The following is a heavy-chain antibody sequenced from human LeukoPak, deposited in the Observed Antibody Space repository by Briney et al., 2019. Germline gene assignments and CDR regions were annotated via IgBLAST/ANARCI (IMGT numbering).Heavy chain of an antibody. V-gene: IGHV3-23*01. CDR1: GFNFKGYG. CDR3: ATFPSGSWSAY. J-gene: IGHJ4*02. CDR2: ISGSGGST. Sequence: GGSLRLSCGASGFNFKGYGMSWVRQAPGKGLEWVSAISGSGGSTYYADSVKGRFTISRDNSKNTLYLQMNSLRAEDTAVYYCATFPSGSWSAYWGQGTLVTVSS. D-gene: IGHD1-26*01.